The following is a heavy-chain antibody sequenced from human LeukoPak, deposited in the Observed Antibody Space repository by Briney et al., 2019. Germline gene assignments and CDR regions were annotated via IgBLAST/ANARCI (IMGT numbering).Heavy chain of an antibody. V-gene: IGHV3-74*01. Sequence: GGSLRLSCAASGFTFSSYWMHWVRHAPGKGLGWVSRINMDGRIPNYADSVKGRFTISTDNAKNTLYLQMNSLRAEDTAVYYCVEGILGYCSGGSYAAYDYWGQGTLVTVSS. CDR1: GFTFSSYW. CDR2: INMDGRIP. J-gene: IGHJ4*01. D-gene: IGHD2-15*01. CDR3: VEGILGYCSGGSYAAYDY.